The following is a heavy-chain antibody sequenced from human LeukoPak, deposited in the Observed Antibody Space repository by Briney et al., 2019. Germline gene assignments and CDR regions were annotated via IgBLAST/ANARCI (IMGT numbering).Heavy chain of an antibody. D-gene: IGHD1-26*01. CDR1: GYTFTSYA. CDR2: INTNTGNP. Sequence: ASVKVSCKASGYTFTSYAMNWVRQAPGQGLEWMGWINTNTGNPTYAQGFTGRFVFSLDTSVSTAYLQISSLKAEDTAVYYCARDTGIVGATLVLDDYWGQGTLVTVSS. CDR3: ARDTGIVGATLVLDDY. J-gene: IGHJ4*02. V-gene: IGHV7-4-1*02.